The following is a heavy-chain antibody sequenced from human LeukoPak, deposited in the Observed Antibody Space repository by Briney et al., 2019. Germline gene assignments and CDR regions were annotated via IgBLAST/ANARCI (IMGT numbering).Heavy chain of an antibody. CDR3: AKALGAKLGYKYSSGWILDY. V-gene: IGHV3-23*01. CDR2: ISGSGGST. Sequence: PGGSLRLSCAASGFTFSSYAMSWVRQAPGKGLEWVSAISGSGGSTYYADSVKGWFTISRDNSKNTLYLQMNSLRAEDTAVYYCAKALGAKLGYKYSSGWILDYWGQGTLVTVSS. J-gene: IGHJ4*02. D-gene: IGHD6-19*01. CDR1: GFTFSSYA.